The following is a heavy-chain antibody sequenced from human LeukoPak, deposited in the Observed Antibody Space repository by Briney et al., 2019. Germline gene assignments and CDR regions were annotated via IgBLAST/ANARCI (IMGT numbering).Heavy chain of an antibody. CDR2: ISGSSVAI. V-gene: IGHV3-48*04. J-gene: IGHJ4*02. D-gene: IGHD2-8*01. CDR1: GFTFDSFG. CDR3: AKDAEGFRLISYSFDN. Sequence: GGSLKLSCEVSGFTFDSFGLSWVRQAPGKGPEWIAYISGSSVAIYYADSVKGRFTISRDNTKNSLYLQMNSLRAEDTALYYCAKDAEGFRLISYSFDNWGQGTLVTVSS.